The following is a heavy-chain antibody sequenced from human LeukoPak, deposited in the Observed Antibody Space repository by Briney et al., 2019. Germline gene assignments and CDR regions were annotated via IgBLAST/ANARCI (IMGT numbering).Heavy chain of an antibody. CDR3: ARGYSSPVPNFDY. CDR2: INPNSGGT. CDR1: GYTFTGYY. J-gene: IGHJ4*02. D-gene: IGHD6-13*01. V-gene: IGHV1-2*02. Sequence: ASVKVSCKASGYTFTGYYMHWVRQAPGQGLEWMGWINPNSGGTNYAQKFQGRVTMTRDTSITTAYMELPSLTSDDMAVYYCARGYSSPVPNFDYWGQGTLVTVSS.